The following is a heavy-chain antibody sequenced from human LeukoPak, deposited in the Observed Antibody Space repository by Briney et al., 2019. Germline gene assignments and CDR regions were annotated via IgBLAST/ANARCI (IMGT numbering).Heavy chain of an antibody. J-gene: IGHJ3*02. V-gene: IGHV4-31*03. CDR1: GGSINSGGYF. Sequence: PSETLSLTCTVSGGSINSGGYFWSWIRQHPERGLEWIGYIYYSGSAYYNPSLKSRVTMSLDTSKTQFSLKLSSVTAADTAVYYCARVVVTAVGYNAFDIWGQGTMVTVSS. CDR2: IYYSGSA. CDR3: ARVVVTAVGYNAFDI. D-gene: IGHD2-21*02.